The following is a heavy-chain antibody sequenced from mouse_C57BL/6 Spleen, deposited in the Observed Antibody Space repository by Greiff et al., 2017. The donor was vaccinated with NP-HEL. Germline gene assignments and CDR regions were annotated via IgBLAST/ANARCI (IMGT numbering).Heavy chain of an antibody. CDR2: IRNKANGYTT. Sequence: EVQGVESGGGLVQPGGSLSLSCAASGFTFTDYYMSWVRQPPGKALEWLGFIRNKANGYTTEYSASVKGRFTISRDNSQSILYLQMNALRAEDSATYYCARSHYFGGAMDYWGQGTSVTVSS. CDR3: ARSHYFGGAMDY. J-gene: IGHJ4*01. CDR1: GFTFTDYY. D-gene: IGHD1-2*01. V-gene: IGHV7-3*01.